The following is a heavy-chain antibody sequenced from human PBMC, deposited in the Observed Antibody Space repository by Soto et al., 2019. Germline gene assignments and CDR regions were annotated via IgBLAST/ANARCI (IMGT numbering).Heavy chain of an antibody. CDR1: GGSFSGYY. J-gene: IGHJ6*02. D-gene: IGHD5-18*01. CDR3: ARRIQLWLRGYYYGMDV. V-gene: IGHV4-34*01. Sequence: SETLSLTCAVYGGSFSGYYWSWIRQPPGKGLEWIGEINHSGSTNYNPSLKSRVTISVDTSKNQFSLKLSSVTAADTAVYYCARRIQLWLRGYYYGMDVWGQGTTVTVSS. CDR2: INHSGST.